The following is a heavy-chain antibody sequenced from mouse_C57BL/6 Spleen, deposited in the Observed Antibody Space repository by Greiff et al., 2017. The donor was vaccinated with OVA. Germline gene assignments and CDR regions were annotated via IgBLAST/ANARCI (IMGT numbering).Heavy chain of an antibody. V-gene: IGHV1-39*01. CDR3: ARRGDYGPYFDY. Sequence: VQLQQSGPELVKPGASVKISCKASGYSFTDYNMNWVKQSNGKSLEWIGVINPNYGTTSYNQKFKGKATLTVDQSSSTAYMQLSSLTAEDSAVYFCARRGDYGPYFDYWGQGTTLTVSS. J-gene: IGHJ2*01. CDR1: GYSFTDYN. D-gene: IGHD1-1*02. CDR2: INPNYGTT.